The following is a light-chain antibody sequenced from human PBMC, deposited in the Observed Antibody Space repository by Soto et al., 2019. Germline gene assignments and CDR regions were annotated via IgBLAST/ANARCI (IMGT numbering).Light chain of an antibody. Sequence: DIQMTQFPSTLPAAVGDRVTITCRASQTIYSWLAWYQQKPGEAPKPLIYEASTLQAGVPSRFKGIGSGTDFTLPSSRLLPDDFATYYCQHFSGLLWTFGKGAKVESK. CDR1: QTIYSW. CDR3: QHFSGLLWT. V-gene: IGKV1-5*01. CDR2: EAS. J-gene: IGKJ1*01.